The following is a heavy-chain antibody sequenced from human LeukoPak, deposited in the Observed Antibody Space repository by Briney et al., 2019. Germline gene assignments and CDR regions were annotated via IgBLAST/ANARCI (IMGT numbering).Heavy chain of an antibody. V-gene: IGHV1-2*02. J-gene: IGHJ4*02. CDR3: ARLLGTWNTFDY. Sequence: GASVKVSCKASGYTFTGYYMHWVRQAPGQGLEWMGWINPNSGGTNYAQKFQGRVTMTRDTSISTAYMVLSRLRSDDTAVYYCARLLGTWNTFDYWGQGTLVTVSS. CDR2: INPNSGGT. CDR1: GYTFTGYY. D-gene: IGHD1/OR15-1a*01.